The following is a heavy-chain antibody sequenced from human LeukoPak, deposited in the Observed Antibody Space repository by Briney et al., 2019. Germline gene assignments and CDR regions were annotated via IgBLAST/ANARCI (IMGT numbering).Heavy chain of an antibody. Sequence: TGGSLRLSCAASGFTFSNYAMHWVRQAPGKGLEWVAVISYDGGSKYYADSVKGRFTISRDNSKNTLYLQMNSLRAEDTALYYCAKDIYGSHQLSGYYYYGMDVWGQGTTVTVSS. V-gene: IGHV3-30-3*01. CDR2: ISYDGGSK. J-gene: IGHJ6*02. CDR3: AKDIYGSHQLSGYYYYGMDV. CDR1: GFTFSNYA. D-gene: IGHD1-26*01.